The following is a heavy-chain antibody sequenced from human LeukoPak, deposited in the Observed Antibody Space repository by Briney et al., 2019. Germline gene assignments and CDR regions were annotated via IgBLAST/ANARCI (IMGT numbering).Heavy chain of an antibody. D-gene: IGHD4-17*01. CDR2: ITGNGGTK. J-gene: IGHJ4*02. V-gene: IGHV3-23*01. CDR1: GFTFTNYG. Sequence: PGGTLRLSCAASGFTFTNYGMSWVRQAPGKGLEWVSGITGNGGTKYYVDSVKGRFTISRDNAKNSLYLQMNSLRAEDTAVYYCARLSYGDYSHSDYWGQGTLVTVSS. CDR3: ARLSYGDYSHSDY.